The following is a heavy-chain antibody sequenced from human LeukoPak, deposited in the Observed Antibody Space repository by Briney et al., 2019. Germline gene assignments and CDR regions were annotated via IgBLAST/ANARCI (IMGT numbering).Heavy chain of an antibody. CDR3: ATLIAVTATRDDP. V-gene: IGHV1-2*02. D-gene: IGHD6-19*01. Sequence: GASVKVSCKASGYTFASYYMHWVRQAPGQGLEWMGWINPNSGGTNYAQKFQGRVTMTRDTSISTAYMELNSLISDDTAMYYCATLIAVTATRDDPWGQGTLVTVSS. CDR1: GYTFASYY. CDR2: INPNSGGT. J-gene: IGHJ5*02.